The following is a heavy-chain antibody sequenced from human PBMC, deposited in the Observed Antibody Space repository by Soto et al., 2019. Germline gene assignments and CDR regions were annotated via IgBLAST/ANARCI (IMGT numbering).Heavy chain of an antibody. V-gene: IGHV1-18*04. D-gene: IGHD3-3*01. CDR3: ARGKPYLEWLLSRYYFDH. J-gene: IGHJ4*02. CDR1: GYTFSTYG. Sequence: ASVKVSRKSSGYTFSTYGISWVRQAPGQGLEWMGWISGYNGNTNYGQKFQGRVTMTADISTTTMYMELTTLTSDDTAVYYCARGKPYLEWLLSRYYFDHWGQGTQVTVSS. CDR2: ISGYNGNT.